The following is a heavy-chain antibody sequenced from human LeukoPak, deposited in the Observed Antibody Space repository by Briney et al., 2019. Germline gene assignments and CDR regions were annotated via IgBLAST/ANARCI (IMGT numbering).Heavy chain of an antibody. V-gene: IGHV1-3*01. CDR3: ARDTVPRTIMTTVTTTYYYGMDV. CDR2: INAGNGNT. J-gene: IGHJ6*02. Sequence: ASVKVSCKASGYTSTSYAMHWVRQAPGQRLEWMGWINAGNGNTKYSQKFQGRVTITRDTSASTAYMELSSLRSEDTAVYYCARDTVPRTIMTTVTTTYYYGMDVWGQGTTVTVSS. CDR1: GYTSTSYA. D-gene: IGHD4-11*01.